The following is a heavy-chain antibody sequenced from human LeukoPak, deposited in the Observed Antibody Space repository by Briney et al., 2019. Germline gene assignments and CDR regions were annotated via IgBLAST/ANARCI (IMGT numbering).Heavy chain of an antibody. D-gene: IGHD5-12*01. J-gene: IGHJ4*02. CDR3: ARVTGYDWESSYDY. Sequence: PSETLSLTCTVSGGSISTYYWTWIRQPPGKGLEWIGSISYSGSTNYNPSLESRVTISVDTSKNQFSLRLSSVTAADTAVYYCARVTGYDWESSYDYWGQGTLVTVSS. V-gene: IGHV4-59*01. CDR2: ISYSGST. CDR1: GGSISTYY.